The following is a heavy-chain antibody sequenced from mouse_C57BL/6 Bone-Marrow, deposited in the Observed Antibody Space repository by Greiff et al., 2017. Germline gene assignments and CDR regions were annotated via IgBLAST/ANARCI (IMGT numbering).Heavy chain of an antibody. J-gene: IGHJ3*01. Sequence: VQLQQSGAELVRPGASVKLSCTASGFNIKDDYMHWVKQRPEQGLEWIGWIDPENGDTEYASKFQGKATITADTSSNTAYLQLSSLTSADTAVYYCTTPAWFAYWGQGTLVTVSA. CDR2: IDPENGDT. CDR3: TTPAWFAY. CDR1: GFNIKDDY. V-gene: IGHV14-4*01.